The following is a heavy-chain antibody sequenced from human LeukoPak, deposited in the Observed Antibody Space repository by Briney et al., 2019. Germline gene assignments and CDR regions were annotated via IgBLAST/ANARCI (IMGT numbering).Heavy chain of an antibody. D-gene: IGHD3-9*01. CDR3: ARRLQILTTLKGYYYYYYMGV. V-gene: IGHV3-11*01. CDR2: ISSSGSTI. CDR1: GFTFSDYY. Sequence: GGSLRLSCAASGFTFSDYYMSWIRQAPGKGLEWVSYISSSGSTIYYADPVKGRFTISRDNAKNSLYLQMNSLRAEDTAVYYCARRLQILTTLKGYYYYYYMGVWGKGTTVTISS. J-gene: IGHJ6*03.